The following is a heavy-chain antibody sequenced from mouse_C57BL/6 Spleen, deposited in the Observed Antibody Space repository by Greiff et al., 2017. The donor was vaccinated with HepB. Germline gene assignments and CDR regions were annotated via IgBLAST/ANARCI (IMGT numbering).Heavy chain of an antibody. D-gene: IGHD3-2*02. Sequence: QVQLQQPGAELVKPGASVKMSCKASGYTFTSYWITWVKQRPGQGLEWIGDIYPGSGSTNYNEKFKSKATLTVDTASSTAYMQLSSLTSEDSAVYYCARSSVYYAMDYWGQGTSVTVSS. CDR1: GYTFTSYW. V-gene: IGHV1-55*01. CDR3: ARSSVYYAMDY. CDR2: IYPGSGST. J-gene: IGHJ4*01.